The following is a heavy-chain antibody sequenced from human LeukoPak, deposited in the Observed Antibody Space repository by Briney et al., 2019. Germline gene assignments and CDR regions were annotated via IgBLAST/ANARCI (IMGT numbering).Heavy chain of an antibody. CDR1: GYTFTGYY. D-gene: IGHD1-14*01. CDR2: INPNSGGT. Sequence: ASVKVSCKASGYTFTGYYMHWVRQAPGQGLEWMGWINPNSGGTNYAQKFQGRVTMTRDTSISTAYTELSRLRSDDTAVYYCARVTPYLKGVEPEPHFDYWGQGTLVTVSS. CDR3: ARVTPYLKGVEPEPHFDY. J-gene: IGHJ4*02. V-gene: IGHV1-2*02.